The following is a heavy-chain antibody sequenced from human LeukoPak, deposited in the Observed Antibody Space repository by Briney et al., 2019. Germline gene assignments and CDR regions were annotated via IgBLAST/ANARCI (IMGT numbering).Heavy chain of an antibody. CDR1: GGSISSSSYY. V-gene: IGHV4-39*07. J-gene: IGHJ5*02. CDR3: ARRLRSSSWYRDWFDP. D-gene: IGHD6-13*01. CDR2: IYYSGST. Sequence: TPSETLSLTCTVSGGSISSSSYYWGWIRQPPGKGLEWIGSIYYSGSTYYSPSLKSRVTISVDTSKNQFSLKLSSVTAADTAVYYCARRLRSSSWYRDWFDPWGQGTLVTVSS.